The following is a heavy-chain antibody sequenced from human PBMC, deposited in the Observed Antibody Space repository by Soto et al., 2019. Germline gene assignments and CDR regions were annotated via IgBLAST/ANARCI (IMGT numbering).Heavy chain of an antibody. V-gene: IGHV4-30-4*01. D-gene: IGHD3-10*01. J-gene: IGHJ5*02. CDR2: IYYSGST. Sequence: QVQLQESGPGLVKPSQTLSLTCTVSGGSISSGDYYWSWIRQPPGKGLEWIGYIYYSGSTYYNPSLKSRVTISVDTSKNQFSLKLSSVTAADTAVYYRARAGFGEPDPYNWFDPWGQGTLVTVSS. CDR1: GGSISSGDYY. CDR3: ARAGFGEPDPYNWFDP.